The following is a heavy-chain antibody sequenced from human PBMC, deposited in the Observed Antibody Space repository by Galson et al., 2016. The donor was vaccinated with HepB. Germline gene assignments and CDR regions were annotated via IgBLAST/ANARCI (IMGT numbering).Heavy chain of an antibody. D-gene: IGHD3-22*01. CDR1: GFTFSSHG. V-gene: IGHV3-33*01. CDR2: IWYDGSKK. CDR3: ARDSNYFDGTDYVYYIDF. Sequence: SLRLSCAASGFTFSSHGMHWVRQAPGKGLEWVAVIWYDGSKKYYAYSVKGRFTISRDNSKNTRYVQMNSLRAEDTAVYYCARDSNYFDGTDYVYYIDFWGQGTLVTVSS. J-gene: IGHJ4*02.